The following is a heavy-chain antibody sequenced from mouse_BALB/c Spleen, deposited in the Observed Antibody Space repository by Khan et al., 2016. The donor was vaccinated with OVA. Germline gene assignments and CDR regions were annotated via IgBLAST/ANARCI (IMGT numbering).Heavy chain of an antibody. Sequence: QVQLKESGAELVRPGASVRLSCKTSGYIFTSYWIHWVKQRSGQGLEWIARIYPGTGSTYYNEIFQGKATLTADKSSNTAYMQLSRLKYEDSTVYFCARVAITAHSMDYWGQGTSVTVSS. CDR1: GYIFTSYW. D-gene: IGHD1-1*01. CDR2: IYPGTGST. V-gene: IGHV1-76*01. J-gene: IGHJ4*01. CDR3: ARVAITAHSMDY.